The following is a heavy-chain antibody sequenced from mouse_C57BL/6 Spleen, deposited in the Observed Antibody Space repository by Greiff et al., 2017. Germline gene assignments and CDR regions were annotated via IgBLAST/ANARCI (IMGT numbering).Heavy chain of an antibody. CDR3: ARPRYYGSSYDWFAC. Sequence: EVKLVESGGGLVKPGGSLKLSCAASGFTFSDYGMHWVRQAPEKGLEWVAYISSGSSTIYYADTVKGRFTISRDNAKNTLFLQMTSLRSEDTAMYYGARPRYYGSSYDWFACWGQGTLVTVSA. J-gene: IGHJ3*01. CDR2: ISSGSSTI. D-gene: IGHD1-1*01. V-gene: IGHV5-17*01. CDR1: GFTFSDYG.